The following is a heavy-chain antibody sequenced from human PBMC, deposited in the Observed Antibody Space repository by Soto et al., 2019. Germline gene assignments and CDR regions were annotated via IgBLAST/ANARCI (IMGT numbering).Heavy chain of an antibody. V-gene: IGHV3-9*01. J-gene: IGHJ4*01. CDR2: ITWNSGNI. CDR1: GFTFDDYA. CDR3: VKDSYADFHRVLSTAEYFFDY. D-gene: IGHD2-2*01. Sequence: EVQLVESGGGLVRPGRSLRLSCTASGFTFDDYAMHWVRQASGRGLEWVSGITWNSGNIAYADSVKGRFTISRDDDNNSLYHQMNSLRPEHTALYYCVKDSYADFHRVLSTAEYFFDYWGHGTLVTVSS.